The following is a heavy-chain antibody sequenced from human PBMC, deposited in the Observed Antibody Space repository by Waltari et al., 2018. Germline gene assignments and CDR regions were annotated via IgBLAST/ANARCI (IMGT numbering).Heavy chain of an antibody. Sequence: QVQLVQSGAEVKKPGASVKVSCKVSGYTLTELSMHWVRQAPGKGLEWMGGFDPEDGETIYAQKFQGRVTMNEDTSTDTAYMELSSLRSEDTAVYYCFSAESQTLDAFDIWGQGTMVTVSS. V-gene: IGHV1-24*01. J-gene: IGHJ3*02. D-gene: IGHD3-10*01. CDR3: FSAESQTLDAFDI. CDR2: FDPEDGET. CDR1: GYTLTELS.